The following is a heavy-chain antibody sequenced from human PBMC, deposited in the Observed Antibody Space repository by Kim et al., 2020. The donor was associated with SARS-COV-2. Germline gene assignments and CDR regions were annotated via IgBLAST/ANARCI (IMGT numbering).Heavy chain of an antibody. J-gene: IGHJ6*02. Sequence: SETLSLTCAVYGGSFSGYYWSWIRQPPGKGLEWIGEINHSGSTNYNPSLKSRVTISVDTSKNQFSLKLSSVTAADTAVYYCARARGAARPVAYYYYYGMDVWGQGTTVTVSS. CDR3: ARARGAARPVAYYYYYGMDV. CDR2: INHSGST. CDR1: GGSFSGYY. V-gene: IGHV4-34*01. D-gene: IGHD6-6*01.